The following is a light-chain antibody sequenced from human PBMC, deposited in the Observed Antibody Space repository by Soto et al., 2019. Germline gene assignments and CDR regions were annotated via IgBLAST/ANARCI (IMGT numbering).Light chain of an antibody. CDR2: AAS. Sequence: DIQMTQSPTSLSASVGDRVTITCRASQGVRTFVAWYPQKPGKAPKLLIYAASTLQSGVPSRFSGSGSGTDFTLTINSLQPEDVATYSCQKYSSVPVFGPGTKVEIK. CDR3: QKYSSVPV. V-gene: IGKV1-27*01. CDR1: QGVRTF. J-gene: IGKJ3*01.